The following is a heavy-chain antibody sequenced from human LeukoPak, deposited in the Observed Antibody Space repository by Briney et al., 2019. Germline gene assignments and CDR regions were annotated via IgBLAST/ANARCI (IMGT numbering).Heavy chain of an antibody. D-gene: IGHD1-26*01. V-gene: IGHV3-53*01. Sequence: GGSLRLSCAASGFTVSSNYMSWVRQAPGKGLEWVSVIYSGGSTYYADSVKGRFTISRDNSKNTLYLQMNSLRAEDTAVYYCAGVSIVGATSYYFDYWGQGTLVTVSS. J-gene: IGHJ4*02. CDR1: GFTVSSNY. CDR2: IYSGGST. CDR3: AGVSIVGATSYYFDY.